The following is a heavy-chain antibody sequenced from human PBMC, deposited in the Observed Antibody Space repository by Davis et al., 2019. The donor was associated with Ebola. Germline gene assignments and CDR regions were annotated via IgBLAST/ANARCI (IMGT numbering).Heavy chain of an antibody. CDR2: IYWDDDK. CDR1: GFSLTTSGVG. J-gene: IGHJ5*02. CDR3: AHSRYGSLWPNRSNWFDP. D-gene: IGHD1-14*01. V-gene: IGHV2-5*02. Sequence: SGPTLVKPTQTLTLTCTFSGFSLTTSGVGVGWIRQPPGKALEWLALIYWDDDKRYSPSLKRRLTITKDSSKNQVVLTMTNMDPVDTATYYCAHSRYGSLWPNRSNWFDPWGQGTLVTVSS.